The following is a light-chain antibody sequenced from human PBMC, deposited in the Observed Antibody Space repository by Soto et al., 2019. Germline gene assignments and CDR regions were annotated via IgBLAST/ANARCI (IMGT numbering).Light chain of an antibody. CDR1: QSISKW. CDR3: QQYNSYPIT. J-gene: IGKJ5*01. CDR2: GAS. Sequence: DIQMTQSPSTLSASVGDRVTITCRASQSISKWLSWSQQKPGKAPNLLIYGASSLESGVPSRFSGSGFGTEFTLTISSLQPDDFATYYCQQYNSYPITFGQGTRLENK. V-gene: IGKV1-5*01.